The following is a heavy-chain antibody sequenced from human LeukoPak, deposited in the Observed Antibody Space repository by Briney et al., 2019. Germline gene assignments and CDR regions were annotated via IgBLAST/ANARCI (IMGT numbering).Heavy chain of an antibody. J-gene: IGHJ4*02. CDR1: GYTFTGYY. D-gene: IGHD1-1*01. CDR2: ISAYNGNT. CDR3: ARSKERRWIDY. V-gene: IGHV1-18*04. Sequence: ASVKVSCKASGYTFTGYYMHWVRQAPGQGLEWMGWISAYNGNTNYAQKLQGRVTMTTDTSTSTAYMELRSLRSDDTAVYYCARSKERRWIDYWGQGTLVTVSS.